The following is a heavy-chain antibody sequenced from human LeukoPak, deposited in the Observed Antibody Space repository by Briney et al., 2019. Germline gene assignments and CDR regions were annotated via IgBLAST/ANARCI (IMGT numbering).Heavy chain of an antibody. V-gene: IGHV3-30*04. CDR3: ASYQLLLAAFDY. J-gene: IGHJ4*02. CDR1: GFTFSSYA. CDR2: ISYDGSNK. Sequence: SGGSLRLSCAASGFTFSSYATHWVRQAPGKGLEWVAVISYDGSNKYYADSVKGRFTISRDNSKNTLYLQMNSLRAEDTAVYYCASYQLLLAAFDYWGQGTLVTVSS. D-gene: IGHD2-2*01.